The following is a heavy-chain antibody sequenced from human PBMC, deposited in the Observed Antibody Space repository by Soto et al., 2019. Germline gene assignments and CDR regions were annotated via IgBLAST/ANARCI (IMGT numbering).Heavy chain of an antibody. J-gene: IGHJ6*02. CDR1: GFTFSSYE. Sequence: GGSLRLSCAASGFTFSSYEMNWVRRAPGKGLEWVSYISSSGSTIYYADSVKGRFTISRDNAKNSLYLQMNSLRAEDTAVYYCARGRCSSTSCYTYYYYGMDVWGQGTTVTVSS. D-gene: IGHD2-2*02. V-gene: IGHV3-48*03. CDR3: ARGRCSSTSCYTYYYYGMDV. CDR2: ISSSGSTI.